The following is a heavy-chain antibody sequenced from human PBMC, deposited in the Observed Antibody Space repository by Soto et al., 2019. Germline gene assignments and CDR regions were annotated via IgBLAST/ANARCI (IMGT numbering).Heavy chain of an antibody. J-gene: IGHJ3*02. V-gene: IGHV1-69*13. CDR2: IIPIFGTA. D-gene: IGHD3-22*01. Sequence: SVKVSCKASGGTFSCYAISWVRQAPGQGLEWMGGIIPIFGTANYAQKFQGRVTITADESTSTAYMELSSLRSEDTAVYYCARGMNYYDSSGYYGWGLDAFGIWGQGTMVTVSS. CDR3: ARGMNYYDSSGYYGWGLDAFGI. CDR1: GGTFSCYA.